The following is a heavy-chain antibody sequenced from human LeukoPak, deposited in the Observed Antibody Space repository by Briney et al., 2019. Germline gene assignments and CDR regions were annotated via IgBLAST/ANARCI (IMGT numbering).Heavy chain of an antibody. CDR3: AREGLWVGLDSGKTRQAYWES. Sequence: VGSLRLSCAASGFTFSSDWMSWVRQAPGKGLRWVSNIKDVGGVIYYADSVRGRFTTSTDNAKNTLNLQKNTLSAEDTAVYYRAREGLWVGLDSGKTRQAYWESWGQGTMVTVSS. CDR1: GFTFSSDW. D-gene: IGHD2-21*01. V-gene: IGHV3-7*04. J-gene: IGHJ3*01. CDR2: IKDVGGVI.